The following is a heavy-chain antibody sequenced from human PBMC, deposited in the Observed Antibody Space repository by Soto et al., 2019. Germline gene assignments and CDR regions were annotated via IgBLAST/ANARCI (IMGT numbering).Heavy chain of an antibody. CDR2: ISYDGSNK. V-gene: IGHV3-30-3*01. Sequence: PGGSLRLSCAASGFTFSSYAMHWVRQAPGKGLEWEAVISYDGSNKYYADSVKGRFTISRDNSKNTLYLQMNSLRAEDTAVYYCAREGGYCSSTSCYYGMDVWGQGTTVTVSS. CDR1: GFTFSSYA. J-gene: IGHJ6*02. D-gene: IGHD2-2*01. CDR3: AREGGYCSSTSCYYGMDV.